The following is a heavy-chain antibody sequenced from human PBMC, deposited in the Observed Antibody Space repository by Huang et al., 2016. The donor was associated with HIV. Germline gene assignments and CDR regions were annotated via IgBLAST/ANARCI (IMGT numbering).Heavy chain of an antibody. CDR3: AYQQWLVGGLNH. V-gene: IGHV3-21*02. CDR2: IGGESSYI. J-gene: IGHJ5*02. Sequence: EVELVESGGGLVKPGGSLRLSCAASGFAFSSYGRNWVRQAPGKGLGWVAFIGGESSYIYYGDSVKGRVTIARDNAKSSIYLQLDSLRAEDTAVYYCAYQQWLVGGLNHWGQGTLVVVSS. CDR1: GFAFSSYG. D-gene: IGHD6-19*01.